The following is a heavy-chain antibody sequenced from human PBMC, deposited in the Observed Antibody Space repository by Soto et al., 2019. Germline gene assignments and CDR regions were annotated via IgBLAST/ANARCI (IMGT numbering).Heavy chain of an antibody. D-gene: IGHD4-17*01. Sequence: GGSLRLSCAASGFTFSSYSMNWVRQAPGKGLEWVPSVSSSSSYIYYADSVKGRFTISRDNAKNSLYLQMNSLRAEDTAVYYCARDRGTVTESDWGQGTLVTVSS. CDR1: GFTFSSYS. V-gene: IGHV3-21*01. J-gene: IGHJ4*02. CDR3: ARDRGTVTESD. CDR2: VSSSSSYI.